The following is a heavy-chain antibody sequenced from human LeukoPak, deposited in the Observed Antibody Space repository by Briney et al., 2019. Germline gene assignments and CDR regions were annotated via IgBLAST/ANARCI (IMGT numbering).Heavy chain of an antibody. D-gene: IGHD3-22*01. CDR2: IKQDGSEK. CDR1: GFTFSSYW. V-gene: IGHV3-7*01. Sequence: GGSLRLSCAASGFTFSSYWMSWVRQAPGKGLEWVANIKQDGSEKYYVDSVKGRFTISRDNAKNSLYLQMNSLRAEDTAVYYCARQPYYYDSSGPSPGGYFDYWGQGTLVTVSS. CDR3: ARQPYYYDSSGPSPGGYFDY. J-gene: IGHJ4*02.